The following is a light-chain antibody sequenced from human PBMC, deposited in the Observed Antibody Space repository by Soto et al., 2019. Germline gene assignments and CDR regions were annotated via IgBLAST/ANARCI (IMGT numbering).Light chain of an antibody. CDR3: SSYSSSSTRL. CDR1: TSDIGRYNY. J-gene: IGLJ2*01. Sequence: QSVLTQPASVSGSPGQSITISCTGTTSDIGRYNYVSWYQQHPGKAPKLMIYDVSNRPSGVSNRFSGSKSGNTASLTISGLQAEYEADYYCSSYSSSSTRLFGGGTKVTVL. CDR2: DVS. V-gene: IGLV2-14*01.